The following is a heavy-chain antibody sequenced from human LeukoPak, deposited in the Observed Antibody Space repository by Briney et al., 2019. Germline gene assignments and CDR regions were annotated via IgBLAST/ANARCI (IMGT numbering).Heavy chain of an antibody. CDR3: ARVGTTTDTDLYYYYYMDV. CDR2: INHSGST. CDR1: GGSFSGYY. Sequence: SETLSLTCAVYGGSFSGYYWSWIRQPPGKGLEWIGEINHSGSTNYNPSLKSRLTISVDTSKNQFSLKLSSVTAADTAVYYCARVGTTTDTDLYYYYYMDVWGKGTTVTVSS. D-gene: IGHD4-17*01. J-gene: IGHJ6*03. V-gene: IGHV4-34*01.